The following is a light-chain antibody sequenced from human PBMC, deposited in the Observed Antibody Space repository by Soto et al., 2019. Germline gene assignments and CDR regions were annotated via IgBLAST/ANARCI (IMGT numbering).Light chain of an antibody. CDR3: QQYDSSPWT. CDR1: QSVSSSF. J-gene: IGKJ1*01. Sequence: DIVLTQSPGTLSSSPGERVTLSCRASQSVSSSFLAWYQQKPGQAPRLLIYGASSRATGIPDRFGGSGSGTDFTLTISRLEPEDFAVYYCQQYDSSPWTFGQGTKVEIK. V-gene: IGKV3-20*01. CDR2: GAS.